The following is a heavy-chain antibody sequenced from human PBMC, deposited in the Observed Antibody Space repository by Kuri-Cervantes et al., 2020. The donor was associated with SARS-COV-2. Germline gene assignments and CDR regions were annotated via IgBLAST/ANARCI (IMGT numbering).Heavy chain of an antibody. D-gene: IGHD5-24*01. J-gene: IGHJ3*02. CDR2: INWNTGSI. CDR1: GFTFDDYA. V-gene: IGHV3-9*01. Sequence: GGSLTLSCAASGFTFDDYAMHWVRQAPGKGLEWVSGINWNTGSIGYADSVKGRFTISRDNAKNSLSLQMNSLRAEDTALYYCAKERRWDDAFDIWGLGTRVTVSS. CDR3: AKERRWDDAFDI.